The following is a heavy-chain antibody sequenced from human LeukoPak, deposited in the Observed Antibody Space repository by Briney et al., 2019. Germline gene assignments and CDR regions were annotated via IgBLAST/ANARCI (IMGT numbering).Heavy chain of an antibody. D-gene: IGHD6-13*01. V-gene: IGHV4-34*01. CDR2: INHSGST. CDR3: ATLSSSSWYYYGMDV. J-gene: IGHJ6*02. CDR1: GGSFSGYY. Sequence: SETLSLTCAVYGGSFSGYYWSWIRQPPGKGLEWIGEINHSGSTNYNPSLKSRATISVDTSKNQFSLKLSSVTAADTAVYYCATLSSSSWYYYGMDVWGQGTTVTVSS.